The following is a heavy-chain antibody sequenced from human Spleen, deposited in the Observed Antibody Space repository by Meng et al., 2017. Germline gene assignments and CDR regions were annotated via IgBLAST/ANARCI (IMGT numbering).Heavy chain of an antibody. Sequence: QVQLQESGPGLVKPSQTLSLTCTVSGGSISSGDYYWSWIRQPPGKGLEWIGYIYYSGSTSYNPSLKSRVSISADTSKNQFSPKLSSVTAADTAVYYCARDTYYYDSVTQPFDWGQGTLVTVSS. CDR2: IYYSGST. CDR3: ARDTYYYDSVTQPFD. D-gene: IGHD3-22*01. CDR1: GGSISSGDYY. V-gene: IGHV4-30-4*01. J-gene: IGHJ4*02.